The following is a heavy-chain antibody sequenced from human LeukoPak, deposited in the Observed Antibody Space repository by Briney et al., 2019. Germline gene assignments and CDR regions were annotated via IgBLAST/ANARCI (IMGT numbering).Heavy chain of an antibody. CDR2: INPNSGGT. Sequence: ASVKVSCKASGYTFTGYYMHWVRQAPGQGLEWMGRINPNSGGTNYAQKFQGRVTMTRDTSISTAYVELSRLRSDDTAVYYCARGYFGVVPNWFDPWGQGTLVTVSS. J-gene: IGHJ5*02. CDR3: ARGYFGVVPNWFDP. CDR1: GYTFTGYY. D-gene: IGHD3-3*01. V-gene: IGHV1-2*06.